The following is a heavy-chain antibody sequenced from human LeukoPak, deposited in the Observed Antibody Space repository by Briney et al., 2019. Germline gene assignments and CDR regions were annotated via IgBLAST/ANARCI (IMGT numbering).Heavy chain of an antibody. V-gene: IGHV3-23*01. D-gene: IGHD5-18*01. CDR2: ISGSGGST. CDR3: AKDYFLPPAGGYSYGLGYYGMDV. CDR1: GFTVSSNY. Sequence: GGSLRLSCAASGFTVSSNYMSWVRQAPGKGLEWVSAISGSGGSTYYADSVKGRFTISRDHSKNTLYLQMNSLRAEDTAVYYCAKDYFLPPAGGYSYGLGYYGMDVWGQGTTVTVSS. J-gene: IGHJ6*02.